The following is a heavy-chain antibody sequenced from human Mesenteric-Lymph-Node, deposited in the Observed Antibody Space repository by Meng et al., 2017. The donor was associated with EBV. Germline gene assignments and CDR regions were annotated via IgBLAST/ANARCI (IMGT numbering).Heavy chain of an antibody. Sequence: EWRRVEAGGGLVKPGGSLRLSCAASGFTFSSHSMSWVRQAPGKGLEWVSAITGNGGNTYYADSVKGRFTISRDNSKNTVYLQMNSLRAEDTAVYYCARLTDYWGQGALVTVSS. CDR2: ITGNGGNT. J-gene: IGHJ4*02. CDR1: GFTFSSHS. D-gene: IGHD3-9*01. V-gene: IGHV3-23*04. CDR3: ARLTDY.